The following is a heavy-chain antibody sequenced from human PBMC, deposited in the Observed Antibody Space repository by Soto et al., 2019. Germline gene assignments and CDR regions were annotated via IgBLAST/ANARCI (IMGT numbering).Heavy chain of an antibody. V-gene: IGHV4-59*08. J-gene: IGHJ6*03. CDR1: GGSISSYY. CDR2: IYYSGST. D-gene: IGHD4-17*01. Sequence: SETLSLTCTVSGGSISSYYWSWIRQPPGKGLEWIGYIYYSGSTNYNPSLKSRVTISVDTSKNQFSLKLSSVTAADTAVYYCARTVGYYYYMDVWGKGTTVTVSS. CDR3: ARTVGYYYYMDV.